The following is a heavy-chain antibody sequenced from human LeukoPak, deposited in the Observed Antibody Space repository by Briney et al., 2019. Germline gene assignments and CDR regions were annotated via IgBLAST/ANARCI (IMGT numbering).Heavy chain of an antibody. J-gene: IGHJ6*04. CDR1: GGTFSSYA. D-gene: IGHD3-16*01. Sequence: GASVKVSCKASGGTFSSYAISWVRQAPGQGIEWMGGIIPIFGTANYAQKFQGRVTITADESTSTAYMELSSLRSEDTAVYYCARDLGEPYYYYGMDVWGKGTTVTVSS. CDR2: IIPIFGTA. CDR3: ARDLGEPYYYYGMDV. V-gene: IGHV1-69*13.